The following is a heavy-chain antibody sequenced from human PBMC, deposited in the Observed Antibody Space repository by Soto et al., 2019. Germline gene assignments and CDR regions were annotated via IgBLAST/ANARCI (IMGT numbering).Heavy chain of an antibody. J-gene: IGHJ4*02. D-gene: IGHD6-6*01. CDR2: IYYSGST. CDR3: ARAKLAARSHNFDY. V-gene: IGHV4-39*01. Sequence: PSETLSLTCTVSGGSISSSSYYWGWIRQPPGKGLEWIGSIYYSGSTYYNPSLKSRVTISVDTSKNQFSLKLSSVTAADTAVYYCARAKLAARSHNFDYWGQGNLVTVSS. CDR1: GGSISSSSYY.